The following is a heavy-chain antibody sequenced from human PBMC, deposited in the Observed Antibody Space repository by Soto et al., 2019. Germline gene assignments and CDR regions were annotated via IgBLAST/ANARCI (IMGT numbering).Heavy chain of an antibody. J-gene: IGHJ6*03. CDR2: INAGNGNT. Sequence: ASVKVSCKASGYTFTSYAMHWVRQAPGQRLEWMGWINAGNGNTKYSQKFQGRVTITRDTSASTAYMELSSLRSEDTAVYYCARDRMDYDILTAKNYYYYNYIHVCGKGTTLTVS. D-gene: IGHD3-9*01. CDR3: ARDRMDYDILTAKNYYYYNYIHV. V-gene: IGHV1-3*01. CDR1: GYTFTSYA.